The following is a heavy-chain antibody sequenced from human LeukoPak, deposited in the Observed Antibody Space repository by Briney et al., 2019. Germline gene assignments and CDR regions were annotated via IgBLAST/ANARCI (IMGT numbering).Heavy chain of an antibody. Sequence: GGSLRLSCAASGFTFSSYGMHWVRQAPGKGLEWVAVISYDGSNKYYADSVKGRFTISRDNSKNTLYLQMNSLRAEDTAVYYCAKPGGALAVAGVDYWGQGTLVTVSS. CDR2: ISYDGSNK. J-gene: IGHJ4*02. D-gene: IGHD6-19*01. CDR3: AKPGGALAVAGVDY. V-gene: IGHV3-30*18. CDR1: GFTFSSYG.